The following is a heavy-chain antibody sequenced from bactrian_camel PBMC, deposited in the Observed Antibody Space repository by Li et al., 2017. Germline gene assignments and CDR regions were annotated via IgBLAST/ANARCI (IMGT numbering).Heavy chain of an antibody. Sequence: DVQLVESGGGLVQPGGSLRLSCVGSGFTFSSYAMTWVRQAPGKEREGVAIIYTPGGTTDYAEAVKGRFTISQDNARNILYLQMNSLKPEDTAMYYCAADASRCSDYVRDLIFDFGYWGQGTQVTVS. CDR3: AADASRCSDYVRDLIFDFGY. CDR2: IYTPGGTT. J-gene: IGHJ6*01. CDR1: GFTFSSYA. V-gene: IGHV3S31*01. D-gene: IGHD4*01.